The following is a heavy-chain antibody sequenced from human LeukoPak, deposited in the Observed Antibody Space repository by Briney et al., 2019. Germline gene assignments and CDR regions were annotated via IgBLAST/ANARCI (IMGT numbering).Heavy chain of an antibody. CDR3: ARTTSGYHFDQ. CDR2: IYYSGST. D-gene: IGHD6-13*01. V-gene: IGHV4-59*08. J-gene: IGHJ4*02. CDR1: GGSISSYY. Sequence: PSETLSLTCTVSGGSISSYYWSWIRQPPGKGLEWIGYIYYSGSTNYNPSLKSRVTISVDTSQNQFSLKLTSVTAADTAVYYCARTTSGYHFDQWGQGTLVTVSS.